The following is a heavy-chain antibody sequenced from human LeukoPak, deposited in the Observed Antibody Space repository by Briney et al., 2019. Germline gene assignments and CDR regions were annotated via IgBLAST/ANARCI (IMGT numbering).Heavy chain of an antibody. CDR1: GFSFNTYD. Sequence: PGGSLRLSCAASGFSFNTYDMYWVRQAPGKGLEWVAFIGSDGSNNYYADSVKGRFTISRDISRKTVYLQMSSLRAEDTAVYYCARDGITMRILEYWGQGTLVTVSS. J-gene: IGHJ4*02. D-gene: IGHD3-10*01. V-gene: IGHV3-30*02. CDR3: ARDGITMRILEY. CDR2: IGSDGSNN.